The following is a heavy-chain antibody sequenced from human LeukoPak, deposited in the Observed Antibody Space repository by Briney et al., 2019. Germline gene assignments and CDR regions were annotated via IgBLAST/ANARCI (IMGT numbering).Heavy chain of an antibody. J-gene: IGHJ4*02. CDR1: GFTFKNYA. D-gene: IGHD6-6*01. CDR2: ISWNSGNV. V-gene: IGHV3-9*01. CDR3: AKTGTYSSSSGYFDS. Sequence: GGSLRLSCAASGFTFKNYAMHWVRQAPGKGLEWVSSISWNSGNVDYADSVKGRFALSRDNAKNSLFLQMNSLRAEDTALYYWAKTGTYSSSSGYFDSWGQGTLVTVSS.